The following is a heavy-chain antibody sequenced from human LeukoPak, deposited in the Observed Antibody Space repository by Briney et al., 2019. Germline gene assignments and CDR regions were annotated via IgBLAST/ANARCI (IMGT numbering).Heavy chain of an antibody. J-gene: IGHJ4*02. CDR3: ARITFPNFDY. D-gene: IGHD2/OR15-2a*01. Sequence: GGSLRLSCAAPGFTFSSYSMNWVRQAPGKGLEWVSSISSSSSNTYYADSVKGRFTISRGNAKNSLYLQMNSLRAEDTAVYYCARITFPNFDYWGQGTLVTVSS. CDR1: GFTFSSYS. CDR2: ISSSSSNT. V-gene: IGHV3-21*01.